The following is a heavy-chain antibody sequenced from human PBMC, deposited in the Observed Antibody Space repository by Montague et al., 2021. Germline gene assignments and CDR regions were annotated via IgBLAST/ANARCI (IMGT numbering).Heavy chain of an antibody. J-gene: IGHJ6*03. CDR1: RSLINSDYY. Sequence: TCTVSRSLINSDYYWGWIRQPPGKGLEWMGSVSHGGRTYYNPSLKSRVTISVDTSNNHFSLKLSSVTAADTAMYYCARERDRYYYMDIWGKGTTITVSS. CDR2: VSHGGRT. CDR3: ARERDRYYYMDI. V-gene: IGHV4-38-2*02.